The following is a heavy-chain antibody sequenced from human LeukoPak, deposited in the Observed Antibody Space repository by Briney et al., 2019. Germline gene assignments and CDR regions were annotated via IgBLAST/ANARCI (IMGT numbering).Heavy chain of an antibody. CDR3: ARSPYDFWSGYSPPINYYYMDV. Sequence: ASVKVSCKASGYIFTSYDINWVRQAAGQGLEWMGGIIPIFGTANYAQKFQGRVTITADESTSTAYMELSSLRSEDTAVYYCARSPYDFWSGYSPPINYYYMDVWGKGTTVTVSS. J-gene: IGHJ6*03. CDR2: IIPIFGTA. V-gene: IGHV1-69*13. CDR1: GYIFTSYD. D-gene: IGHD3-3*01.